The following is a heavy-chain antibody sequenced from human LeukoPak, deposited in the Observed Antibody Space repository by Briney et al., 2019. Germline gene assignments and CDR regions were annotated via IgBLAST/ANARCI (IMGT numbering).Heavy chain of an antibody. CDR2: IIPIFGTA. Sequence: SVKVSCKASGGTFISYAISWVRQAPGQGLEWMGGIIPIFGTANYAQKFQGRVTITADESTSTAYMELSSLRSEDTAVYYCARDGEADPDAFDIWGQGTMVTVSS. CDR1: GGTFISYA. V-gene: IGHV1-69*13. D-gene: IGHD2-21*01. CDR3: ARDGEADPDAFDI. J-gene: IGHJ3*02.